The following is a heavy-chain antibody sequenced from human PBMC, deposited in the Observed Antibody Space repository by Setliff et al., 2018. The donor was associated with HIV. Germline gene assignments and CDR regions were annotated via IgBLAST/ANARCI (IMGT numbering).Heavy chain of an antibody. CDR2: ISYDGSYE. CDR1: GFTFSIYA. D-gene: IGHD1-1*01. V-gene: IGHV3-30*04. J-gene: IGHJ6*02. CDR3: ARWRTTGTGYYYYGMDV. Sequence: PGGSLRLSCAASGFTFSIYAMHWVRQAPGKGLEWVAFISYDGSYEYYADSVKGRFTISRDNAKNSLYLQMNSLRAEDTAVYYCARWRTTGTGYYYYGMDVWGQGTTVTVSS.